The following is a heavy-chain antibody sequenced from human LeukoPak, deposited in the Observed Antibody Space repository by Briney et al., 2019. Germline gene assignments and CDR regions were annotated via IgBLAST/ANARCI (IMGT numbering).Heavy chain of an antibody. J-gene: IGHJ4*02. V-gene: IGHV5-51*01. CDR2: IYPGDSDS. D-gene: IGHD6-13*01. Sequence: GESLKISCKGSGYSFTSYWIGWLRQMPGKGLEWMGIIYPGDSDSRYSPSFRGQVTISADKSITTAYLQWSSLKASDTAMYYCANSMQLDGGFDYWGQGTLVTVSS. CDR3: ANSMQLDGGFDY. CDR1: GYSFTSYW.